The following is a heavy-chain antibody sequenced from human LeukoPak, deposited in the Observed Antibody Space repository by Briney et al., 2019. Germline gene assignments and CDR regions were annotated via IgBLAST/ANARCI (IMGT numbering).Heavy chain of an antibody. CDR2: IIPILGTA. J-gene: IGHJ3*02. Sequence: SVKVSCKASGGTFSSYAISWVRQAPGQGLEWMGGIIPILGTANYAQKFQGRVTITADKSTSTAYMELSSLRSEDTAVYYCARDQWFGESGAFDIWGQGTMVTVSS. CDR3: ARDQWFGESGAFDI. CDR1: GGTFSSYA. V-gene: IGHV1-69*10. D-gene: IGHD3-10*01.